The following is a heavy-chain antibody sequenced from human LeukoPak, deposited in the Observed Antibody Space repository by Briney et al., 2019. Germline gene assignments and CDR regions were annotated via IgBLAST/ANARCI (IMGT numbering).Heavy chain of an antibody. CDR2: TYYRSKWYN. J-gene: IGHJ4*02. CDR1: GDRVSSNGAA. Sequence: SQTLSLTCAISGDRVSSNGAAWNWIGQSPSRGLEWLGRTYYRSKWYNDFAVSVKSRVTISPDTSKNRFSLQLNSVTPEDTAVYYCSRAPSCGSDCYYFDYWGQGTLVTVSS. V-gene: IGHV6-1*01. CDR3: SRAPSCGSDCYYFDY. D-gene: IGHD2-21*02.